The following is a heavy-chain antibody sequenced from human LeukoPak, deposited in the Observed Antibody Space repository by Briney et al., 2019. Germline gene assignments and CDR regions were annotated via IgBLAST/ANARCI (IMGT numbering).Heavy chain of an antibody. CDR3: AKGGTGTTVRYFDY. Sequence: GGSLRLSCAASGFTFSNYAMNWVRQAPGKGLEWVSVVSTSGDNGYYADSVQGRFTISRDNSKNSLYLQMNSLRAEDTAVYYCAKGGTGTTVRYFDYWGQGTLVTVSS. J-gene: IGHJ4*02. CDR1: GFTFSNYA. D-gene: IGHD1-7*01. CDR2: VSTSGDNG. V-gene: IGHV3-23*01.